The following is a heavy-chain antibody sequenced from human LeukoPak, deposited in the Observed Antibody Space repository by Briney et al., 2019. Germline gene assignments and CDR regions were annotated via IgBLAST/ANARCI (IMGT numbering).Heavy chain of an antibody. CDR1: AFRFSSYG. CDR2: ITGRGGLT. D-gene: IGHD2-21*02. V-gene: IGHV3-23*01. J-gene: IGHJ3*01. CDR3: AKEPDSSGPDVLVT. Sequence: GGSLRLSCATSAFRFSSYGMNWVRQAPGKGGERVSGITGRGGLTFYADSVKGRFTISRDNSKNTLYLQMNSLRVDDTAVYYCAKEPDSSGPDVLVTWGQGTMVTVSS.